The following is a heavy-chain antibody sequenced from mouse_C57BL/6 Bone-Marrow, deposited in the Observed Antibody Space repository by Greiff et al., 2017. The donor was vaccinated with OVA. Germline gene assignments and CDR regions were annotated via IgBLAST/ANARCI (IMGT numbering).Heavy chain of an antibody. J-gene: IGHJ1*03. D-gene: IGHD1-1*01. Sequence: VQLKESVAELVRPGASVKLSCTASGFNIKNTYMHWVKQRPEQGLEWIGRIDPANGNTKYAPKFQGKATITADTSSNTAYLQLSSLTSEDTAIYYCAVYYYGSSYGYWYFDVWGTGTTVTVSS. CDR1: GFNIKNTY. CDR3: AVYYYGSSYGYWYFDV. CDR2: IDPANGNT. V-gene: IGHV14-3*01.